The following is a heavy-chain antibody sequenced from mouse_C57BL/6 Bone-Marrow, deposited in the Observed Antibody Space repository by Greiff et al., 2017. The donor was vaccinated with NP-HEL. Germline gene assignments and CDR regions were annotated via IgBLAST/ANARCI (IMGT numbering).Heavy chain of an antibody. J-gene: IGHJ3*01. CDR2: IDPENGDT. D-gene: IGHD2-3*01. CDR3: TTDGYFSWFAY. Sequence: VQLQQSGAELVRPGASVKLSCTASGFNIKDDYMHWVKQRPEQGLEWIGWIDPENGDTEYASKFQGKATITADTSSNTAYLQLSSLTSEDTAVXYCTTDGYFSWFAYWGQGTLVTVSA. CDR1: GFNIKDDY. V-gene: IGHV14-4*01.